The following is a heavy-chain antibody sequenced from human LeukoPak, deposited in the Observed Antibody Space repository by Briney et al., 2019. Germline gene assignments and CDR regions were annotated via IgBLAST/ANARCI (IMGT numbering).Heavy chain of an antibody. Sequence: ASVKVSCKASGYTFTGYYMHWVRQPPGQGLEWMGWINPNSGSTNYAQKFQGRVTMTRDTSISTAYMELSRLRSDDTAVYYCARGPGIVLMVYAPPTGFDPWGQGTLVTVSS. J-gene: IGHJ5*02. D-gene: IGHD2-8*01. V-gene: IGHV1-2*02. CDR1: GYTFTGYY. CDR2: INPNSGST. CDR3: ARGPGIVLMVYAPPTGFDP.